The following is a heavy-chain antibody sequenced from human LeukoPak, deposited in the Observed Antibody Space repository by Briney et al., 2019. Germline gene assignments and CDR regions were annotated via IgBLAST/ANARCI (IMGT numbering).Heavy chain of an antibody. V-gene: IGHV3-7*05. CDR2: IKQDGSEK. CDR3: ARDSSPDYYDGSGYGY. D-gene: IGHD3-22*01. Sequence: GGSLRLSCEASGFTFSTYWMTWVRQAPGKGLEWVANIKQDGSEKYYVDSEKGRFTISRDNAKSSLYLQMNSLRGEDTAVYYCARDSSPDYYDGSGYGYWGQGTLVTVSS. J-gene: IGHJ4*02. CDR1: GFTFSTYW.